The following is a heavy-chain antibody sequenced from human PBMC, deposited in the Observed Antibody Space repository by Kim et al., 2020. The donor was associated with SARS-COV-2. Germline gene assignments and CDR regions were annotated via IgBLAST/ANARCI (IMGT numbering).Heavy chain of an antibody. CDR1: GFTFSSYA. J-gene: IGHJ4*02. D-gene: IGHD3-10*01. CDR2: ISYDESNK. Sequence: GGSLRLSCAASGFTFSSYAMHWVRQAPGKGLEWVAVISYDESNKYYADSVKGRFTISRENSKNTLYLQMNSLRPDDTAVYYCSRELLWFGEKKNYFDYWGQGSLVTVSS. CDR3: SRELLWFGEKKNYFDY. V-gene: IGHV3-30*04.